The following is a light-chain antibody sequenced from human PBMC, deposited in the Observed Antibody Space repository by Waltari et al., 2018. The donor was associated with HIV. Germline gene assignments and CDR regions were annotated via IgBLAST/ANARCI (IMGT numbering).Light chain of an antibody. CDR2: AAS. Sequence: DIQMTQSPSSVSASVGDRVTITCRASQTINNHLNLYQQRPGKAPKLLIYAASSLQNGVPSRFSGSGSGTDFTLTISSLQPEDFTTFFCQHSRAFGQGTKVEIK. J-gene: IGKJ1*01. CDR1: QTINNH. CDR3: QHSRA. V-gene: IGKV1-39*01.